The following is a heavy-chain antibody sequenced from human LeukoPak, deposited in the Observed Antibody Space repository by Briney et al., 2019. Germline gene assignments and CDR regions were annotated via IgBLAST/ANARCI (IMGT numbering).Heavy chain of an antibody. CDR3: ARRRGSKLQLVYFDI. J-gene: IGHJ4*02. D-gene: IGHD6-13*01. Sequence: PSETLSLTCTVSGGSISSYYWSWIRQPPGKGLEWIGYLFHSGTPRYNPSLKSRVTISADTSKNQFFLTLDSTTAADTALYYCARRRGSKLQLVYFDIWGRGTLAIVSS. V-gene: IGHV4-59*08. CDR1: GGSISSYY. CDR2: LFHSGTP.